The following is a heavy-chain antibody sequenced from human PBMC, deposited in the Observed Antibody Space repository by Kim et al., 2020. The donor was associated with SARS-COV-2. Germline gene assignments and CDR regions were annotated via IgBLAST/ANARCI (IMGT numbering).Heavy chain of an antibody. J-gene: IGHJ6*02. D-gene: IGHD6-13*01. V-gene: IGHV3-23*01. Sequence: GGSLRLSCTASGFTFSNFAMSWVRQAPGKGLEWVSAIRAGGDNTYYADSVRGRFTISRDNSKNTLYLQMNSLRAEDTAVYYCAKRIAAAGTMGGGYGLDVWGQGTTVTVSS. CDR2: IRAGGDNT. CDR1: GFTFSNFA. CDR3: AKRIAAAGTMGGGYGLDV.